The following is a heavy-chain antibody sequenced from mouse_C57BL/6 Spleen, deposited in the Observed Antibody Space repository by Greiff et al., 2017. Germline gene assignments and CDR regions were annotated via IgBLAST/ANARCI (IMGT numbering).Heavy chain of an antibody. J-gene: IGHJ4*01. D-gene: IGHD2-5*01. Sequence: EVMLQQSGPELVKPGASVKISCKASGYTFTDYYMNWVKQSHGKSLEWIGDINPNNGGTSYNQKFKGKATLTVDKSSSTAYMELRSLTSEDSAVYYGARRSYSNSDHAMDDWGTGTSVTVSS. V-gene: IGHV1-26*01. CDR1: GYTFTDYY. CDR2: INPNNGGT. CDR3: ARRSYSNSDHAMDD.